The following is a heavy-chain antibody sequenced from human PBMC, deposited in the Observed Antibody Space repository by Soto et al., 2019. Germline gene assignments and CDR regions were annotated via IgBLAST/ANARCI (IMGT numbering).Heavy chain of an antibody. CDR3: ARTSTNYAILTDYQSPGWFDP. J-gene: IGHJ5*02. CDR2: IYYNGNT. CDR1: GGSISSSSYY. V-gene: IGHV4-39*01. D-gene: IGHD3-9*01. Sequence: PSETLSLTCTVSGGSISSSSYYWGWIRQPPGKGLEWIGSIYYNGNTNYNPSLKSRVTISVDTSKNQFSLKLSSVTAADTAVYYCARTSTNYAILTDYQSPGWFDPWGQGTLVTVSS.